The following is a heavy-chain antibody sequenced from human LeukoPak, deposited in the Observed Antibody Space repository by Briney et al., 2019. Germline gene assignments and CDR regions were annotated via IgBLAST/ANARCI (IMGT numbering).Heavy chain of an antibody. J-gene: IGHJ5*02. D-gene: IGHD3-10*01. CDR1: GFTFSSSW. CDR2: IREDGSEK. CDR3: ARGGYYGSGSLQNWFDP. V-gene: IGHV3-7*01. Sequence: GGSLRLSWAASGFTFSSSWMTWVRQAPGKGLELVASIREDGSEKTSVDSVKGRFTISRDNAKNSLYLQMNSLRAEDTAVYYCARGGYYGSGSLQNWFDPWGQGTLVTVSS.